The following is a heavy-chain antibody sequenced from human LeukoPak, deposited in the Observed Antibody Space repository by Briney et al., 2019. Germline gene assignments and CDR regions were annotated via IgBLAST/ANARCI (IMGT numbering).Heavy chain of an antibody. V-gene: IGHV3-15*01. D-gene: IGHD6-13*01. J-gene: IGHJ4*02. CDR3: TTDRYSSSQSPQDY. Sequence: GGSLRLSCAASGFTFSSYSMNWVRQAPGKGLEWVGRIKSKTDGGTTDYAAPVKGRFTISRDDSKNTLYLQMNSLKTEDTAVYYCTTDRYSSSQSPQDYWGQGTLVTVSS. CDR2: IKSKTDGGTT. CDR1: GFTFSSYS.